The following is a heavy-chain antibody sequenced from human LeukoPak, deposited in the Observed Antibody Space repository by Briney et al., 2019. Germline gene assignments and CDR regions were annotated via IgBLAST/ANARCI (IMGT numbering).Heavy chain of an antibody. D-gene: IGHD3-3*01. CDR3: ARGRRSGWTSEFDY. J-gene: IGHJ4*02. V-gene: IGHV1-2*02. CDR2: TNPNSGGT. Sequence: GASVKVSCKAPGYTFTGYYMHWVRQAPGQGLEWMGWTNPNSGGTNYQQKFQGRGTMTRATSISTAYMELSRLRSDDTAVYYCARGRRSGWTSEFDYWGQRTLVTVSS. CDR1: GYTFTGYY.